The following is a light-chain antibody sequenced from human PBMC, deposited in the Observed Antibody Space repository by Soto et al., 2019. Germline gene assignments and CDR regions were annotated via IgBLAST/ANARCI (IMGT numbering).Light chain of an antibody. J-gene: IGLJ3*02. Sequence: QAVVTQSSSASASLGSSVKLTCILSSGHSTYIIAWHQQQPGKAPRFLMTLDRSGSYNRGSGVPDRFSGSSSGADRYLTISNLQFEDEGDYYCETWYSNTHMVFGGGTKLTVL. CDR1: SGHSTYI. V-gene: IGLV4-60*02. CDR3: ETWYSNTHMV. CDR2: LDRSGSY.